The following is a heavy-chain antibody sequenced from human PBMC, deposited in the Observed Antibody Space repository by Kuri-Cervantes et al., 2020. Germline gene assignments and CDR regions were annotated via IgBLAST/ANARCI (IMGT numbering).Heavy chain of an antibody. CDR3: AKDAYDFWSGYSLGDAFEI. V-gene: IGHV3-30*01. J-gene: IGHJ3*02. D-gene: IGHD3-3*01. Sequence: GESLKISCAASGFTFSSYAMHWVRQAPGKGLEWVAVISYDGSNKYYADSVKGRFTISRDNSKNTLYLQMNSLRAEDTAVYYCAKDAYDFWSGYSLGDAFEIWGQGTMVTVSS. CDR1: GFTFSSYA. CDR2: ISYDGSNK.